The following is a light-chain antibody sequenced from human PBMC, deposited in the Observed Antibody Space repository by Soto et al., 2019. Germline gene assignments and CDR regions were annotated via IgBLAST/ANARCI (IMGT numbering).Light chain of an antibody. CDR2: GAS. Sequence: EVVLTQSPATLSVSPGDRATLSCRASQSVSRNLAWYQQKPGQAPRLLIYGASTRATGVPARFSGSGSATECPLSISSLQSDDVALHYYQQYGDWPPETFGQGTKLEI. CDR3: QQYGDWPPET. V-gene: IGKV3-15*01. CDR1: QSVSRN. J-gene: IGKJ2*01.